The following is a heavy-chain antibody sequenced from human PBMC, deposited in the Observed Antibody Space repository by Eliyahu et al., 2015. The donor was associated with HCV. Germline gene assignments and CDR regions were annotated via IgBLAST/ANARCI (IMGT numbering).Heavy chain of an antibody. CDR3: AKEIIHYDILTGLDY. J-gene: IGHJ4*02. V-gene: IGHV3-23*01. CDR1: GFTFXSYA. CDR2: ISGSGGST. Sequence: EVQLLESGGGXVQPGGSXRLSXAASGFTFXSYAMXWVXQAPGKGLEXXSAISGSGGSTYYADSVKGRFTISRDNSKNTLYLQMNSLRAEDTAVYYCAKEIIHYDILTGLDYWGQGTLVTVSS. D-gene: IGHD3-9*01.